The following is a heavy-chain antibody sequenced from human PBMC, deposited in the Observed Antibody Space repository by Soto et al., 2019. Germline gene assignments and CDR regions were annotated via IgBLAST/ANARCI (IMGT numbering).Heavy chain of an antibody. Sequence: SETLSLTCTVSGGSISSSSYYWGWVRQPPGKGLEWIGSIYYSGSTYYKPSLKSRVTISVDTSKNQFSLKLSSVTAADTAVYICVCYYGIGSGVSCYSEWFDPWGQGTLVTVSS. CDR2: IYYSGST. J-gene: IGHJ5*02. D-gene: IGHD2-15*01. CDR1: GGSISSSSYY. CDR3: VCYYGIGSGVSCYSEWFDP. V-gene: IGHV4-39*01.